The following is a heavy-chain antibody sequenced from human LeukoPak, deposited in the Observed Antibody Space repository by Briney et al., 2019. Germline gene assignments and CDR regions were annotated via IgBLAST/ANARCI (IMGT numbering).Heavy chain of an antibody. CDR3: ARGSTTFDY. D-gene: IGHD1-14*01. CDR1: GGSISSYY. J-gene: IGHJ4*02. Sequence: SETLSLTCTVSGGSISSYYGSWIRQPPGKGREWSGSLYYSGNTNYNPSLKSRVTISLDTSKNQFSLKLSSVTAADTAVYYCARGSTTFDYWGQGTLVTVSS. V-gene: IGHV4-59*08. CDR2: LYYSGNT.